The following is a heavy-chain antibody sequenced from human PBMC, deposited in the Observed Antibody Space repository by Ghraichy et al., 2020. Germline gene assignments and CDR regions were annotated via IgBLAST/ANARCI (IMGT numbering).Heavy chain of an antibody. CDR2: MNPDGSRT. V-gene: IGHV3-74*01. Sequence: GGSLRLSCEASGFTFSSYWMHWVRQAPGKGLVWVARMNPDGSRTDYGDSVKGRFTISRDIAKSTLYLEMNSLRVEDTAMYYCVGEFTGLRDSWGQGTLVTVSS. D-gene: IGHD2-8*02. CDR3: VGEFTGLRDS. J-gene: IGHJ4*02. CDR1: GFTFSSYW.